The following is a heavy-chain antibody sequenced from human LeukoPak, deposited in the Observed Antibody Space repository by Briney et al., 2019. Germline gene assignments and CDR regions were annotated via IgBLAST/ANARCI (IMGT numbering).Heavy chain of an antibody. CDR2: IKQDVSEK. D-gene: IGHD3-22*01. CDR3: AREGLGSYYYDSSGYYVDY. CDR1: GFSFSSYA. V-gene: IGHV3-7*01. J-gene: IGHJ4*02. Sequence: GGSLRLSCGASGFSFSSYAMSWVRQAPGKGLEWVANIKQDVSEKYYVDSVKGRFTISRDNAKNSLYLQMNSLRAEDTAVYYCAREGLGSYYYDSSGYYVDYWGQGTLVTVSS.